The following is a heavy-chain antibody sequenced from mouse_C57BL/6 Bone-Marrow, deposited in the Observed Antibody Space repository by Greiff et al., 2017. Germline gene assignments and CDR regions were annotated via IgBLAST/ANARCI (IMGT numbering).Heavy chain of an antibody. CDR2: IYPRDGST. CDR1: GYTFTSYD. V-gene: IGHV1-85*01. J-gene: IGHJ3*01. Sequence: QVQLKESGPELVKPGASVKLSCKASGYTFTSYDINWVKQRPGQGLEWMGWIYPRDGSTKYNEKFKGKATLTVDTSSSTAYMELHSLTSEGSAVFFCARGHYGRVFAYLGQWTLVTVSA. CDR3: ARGHYGRVFAY. D-gene: IGHD1-1*01.